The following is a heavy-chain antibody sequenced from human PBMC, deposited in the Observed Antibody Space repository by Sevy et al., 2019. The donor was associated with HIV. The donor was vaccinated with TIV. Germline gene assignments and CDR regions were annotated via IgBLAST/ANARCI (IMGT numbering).Heavy chain of an antibody. CDR3: ARDRQLLKGDYYYYGMDV. V-gene: IGHV4-59*01. Sequence: SETLSLTCTVSGGSISSYYWSWIRQPPGKGLEWIGYIYYSGSTNYNPSLKSRVTISVDTSKNQFSLKLGSVTAADTAVYYCARDRQLLKGDYYYYGMDVWGQGTTVTVSS. CDR1: GGSISSYY. CDR2: IYYSGST. D-gene: IGHD2-2*01. J-gene: IGHJ6*02.